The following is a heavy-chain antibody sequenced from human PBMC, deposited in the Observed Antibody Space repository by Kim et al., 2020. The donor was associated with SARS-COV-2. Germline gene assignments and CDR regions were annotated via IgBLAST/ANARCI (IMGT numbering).Heavy chain of an antibody. CDR3: ARVTWIQLWFDAFDI. V-gene: IGHV3-53*01. J-gene: IGHJ3*02. Sequence: GGSLRLSCAASGFTVSSNYMSWVRQAPGKGLEWVSVIYSGGSTYYADSVKGRFTISRDNSKNMLYLKLNSLRAEDTAVYYCARVTWIQLWFDAFDIWGQGTMVTVSS. D-gene: IGHD5-18*01. CDR1: GFTVSSNY. CDR2: IYSGGST.